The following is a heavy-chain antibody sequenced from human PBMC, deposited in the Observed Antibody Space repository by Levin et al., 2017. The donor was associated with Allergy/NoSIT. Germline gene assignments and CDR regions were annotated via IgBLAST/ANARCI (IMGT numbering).Heavy chain of an antibody. CDR3: ARMGYGSGRNGLDV. CDR2: IYHSGST. Sequence: SETLSLTCAVSGGSISSSNWWSWVRQPPGKGLEWIGEIYHSGSTNYNPSLKSRVTTSVDKSENQFSLKLISVTAADTAVYYCARMGYGSGRNGLDVWGQGTAVTVSS. CDR1: GGSISSSNW. D-gene: IGHD3-10*01. V-gene: IGHV4-4*02. J-gene: IGHJ6*02.